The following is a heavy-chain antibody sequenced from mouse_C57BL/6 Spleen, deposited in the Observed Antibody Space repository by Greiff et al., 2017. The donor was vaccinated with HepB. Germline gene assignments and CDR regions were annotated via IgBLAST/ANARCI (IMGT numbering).Heavy chain of an antibody. Sequence: DVQLQESGGGLVQPKGSLKLSCAASGFSFNTYAMNWVRQAPGKGLEWVARIRSKSNNYATYYADSVKDRFTISRDDSESMLYLQMNNLKTEDTAMYYCVSYYSNYDYAMDYWGQGTSVTVSS. J-gene: IGHJ4*01. D-gene: IGHD2-5*01. V-gene: IGHV10-1*01. CDR2: IRSKSNNYAT. CDR1: GFSFNTYA. CDR3: VSYYSNYDYAMDY.